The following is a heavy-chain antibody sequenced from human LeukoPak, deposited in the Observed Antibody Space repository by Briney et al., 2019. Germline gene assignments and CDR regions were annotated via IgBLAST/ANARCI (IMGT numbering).Heavy chain of an antibody. CDR2: FDPEDGET. V-gene: IGHV1-24*01. D-gene: IGHD3-9*01. Sequence: ASVKVSCKASGYTFTSYAMNWVRQAPGKGLEWMGGFDPEDGETIYAQKFQGRVTMTEDTSTDTAYMELSSLRSEDTAVYYCATVTITYGMDVWGQGTTVTVSS. J-gene: IGHJ6*02. CDR1: GYTFTSYA. CDR3: ATVTITYGMDV.